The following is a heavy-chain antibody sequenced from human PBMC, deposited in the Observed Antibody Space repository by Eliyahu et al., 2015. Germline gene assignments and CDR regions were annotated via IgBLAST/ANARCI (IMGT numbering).Heavy chain of an antibody. V-gene: IGHV3-30*18. CDR2: ISHDGSNK. CDR1: GFSFSAYG. Sequence: QVQLVESGGGVVQPGXSLRLSCAASGFSFSAYGMHWVRQAPGKGLEWVAVISHDGSNKYYGDSVKGRFTISRDNSKNTLYLQMSSLRPEDTAVYHCAKDYSGYDFDYHYMDLWGKGTTVTVSS. J-gene: IGHJ6*03. D-gene: IGHD5-12*01. CDR3: AKDYSGYDFDYHYMDL.